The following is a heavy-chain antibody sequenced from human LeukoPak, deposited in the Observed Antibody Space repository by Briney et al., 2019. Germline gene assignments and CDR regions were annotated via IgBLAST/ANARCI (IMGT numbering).Heavy chain of an antibody. D-gene: IGHD3-22*01. Sequence: SGGSLRLSCAASGFTFSSYAMHWVRQAPGKGLEWVAVISYDGSNKYYADSVKGRFTISRDNSKNTLYLQMNSLRAEDTAVYYCAKERDYYDSSGYFDFWGQGTLVTVSS. J-gene: IGHJ4*02. V-gene: IGHV3-30*04. CDR3: AKERDYYDSSGYFDF. CDR1: GFTFSSYA. CDR2: ISYDGSNK.